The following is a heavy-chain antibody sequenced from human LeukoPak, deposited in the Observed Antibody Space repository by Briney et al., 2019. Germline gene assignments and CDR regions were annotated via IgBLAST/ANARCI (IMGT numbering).Heavy chain of an antibody. Sequence: PGGSLRLSCAASGFTFSSYWMNWARQAPGKGLEWVSGISWNSGSIGYADSAKGRFTISRDNAKNSLYLQMNSLRAEDTALYYCAKATLPFWYDTPFDYWGQGTLVTVSS. V-gene: IGHV3-9*01. CDR1: GFTFSSYW. CDR3: AKATLPFWYDTPFDY. CDR2: ISWNSGSI. D-gene: IGHD3-22*01. J-gene: IGHJ4*02.